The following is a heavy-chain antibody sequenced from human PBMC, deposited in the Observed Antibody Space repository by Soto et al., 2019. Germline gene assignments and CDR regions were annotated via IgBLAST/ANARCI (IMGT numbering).Heavy chain of an antibody. CDR3: ARDHHYRNSWSFDS. J-gene: IGHJ4*02. Sequence: QVQLQESGPGLVKPSGTLSLTCAVSGGSIDSSDWWNWVRQPPGKGLEWIGEIFHGGTIIYNPSLKSRVTISGDKSRNQFSLELTSVTAADTAVYYCARDHHYRNSWSFDSWGQGTLVTVSS. CDR2: IFHGGTI. V-gene: IGHV4-4*02. CDR1: GGSIDSSDW. D-gene: IGHD6-13*01.